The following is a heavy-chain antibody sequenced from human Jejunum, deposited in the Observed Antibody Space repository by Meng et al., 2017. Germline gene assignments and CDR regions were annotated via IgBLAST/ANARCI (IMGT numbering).Heavy chain of an antibody. D-gene: IGHD3-10*01. CDR3: AKGIRESYGIFED. V-gene: IGHV3-9*01. CDR2: ISWNSVAM. CDR1: GIRIDDYA. Sequence: GGSLRLSCAAIGIRIDDYAMHWVRQAPGKGLEWVSGISWNSVAMGYADSVKGRFTVSRDNAKSTLYLEMNSLRLEDTALYYCAKGIRESYGIFEDWGQGTPVTVSS. J-gene: IGHJ4*02.